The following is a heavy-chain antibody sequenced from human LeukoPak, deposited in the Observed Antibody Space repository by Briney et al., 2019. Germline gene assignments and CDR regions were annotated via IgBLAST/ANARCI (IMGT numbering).Heavy chain of an antibody. D-gene: IGHD4-17*01. Sequence: GGSLRLSCAASGFTFSSYAMHWVRQAPGKGLGWGAVISYDGSNKYYADSVKGRFTISRDNSKNTLYLQMNSLRAEDTAVYYCARDYKGNTVTTSWFDPWGQGTLVTVSS. CDR3: ARDYKGNTVTTSWFDP. V-gene: IGHV3-30*04. J-gene: IGHJ5*02. CDR2: ISYDGSNK. CDR1: GFTFSSYA.